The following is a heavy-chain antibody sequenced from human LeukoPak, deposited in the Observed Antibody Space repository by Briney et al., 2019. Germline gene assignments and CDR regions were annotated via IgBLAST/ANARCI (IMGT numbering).Heavy chain of an antibody. CDR2: ISGGGGST. D-gene: IGHD2/OR15-2a*01. CDR3: AKDALISYRGAWSQSDY. CDR1: GLTFSSYG. Sequence: PGGSLRLSCAASGLTFSSYGFSWVRQVSGMGLEWVSAISGGGGSTYYSDSVRGRFTISRDNSKNTLYLQMNNLTVEDTAIYYCAKDALISYRGAWSQSDYWGQGTLVTVSS. J-gene: IGHJ4*02. V-gene: IGHV3-23*01.